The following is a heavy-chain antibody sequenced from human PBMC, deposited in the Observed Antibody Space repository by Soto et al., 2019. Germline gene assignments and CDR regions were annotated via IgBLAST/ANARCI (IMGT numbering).Heavy chain of an antibody. Sequence: QVQLVESGGGVVHPGGSLTLSCAASGFNFRSYGMHWVRQAPGKGLEWLAVIWDDGRTTYYADSVKGRFTISRDNPKNTMSLQMNSLRVEDTAMFYGARNSSEYEVFDIWGQGTLVSVSS. CDR1: GFNFRSYG. D-gene: IGHD1-7*01. V-gene: IGHV3-33*01. CDR3: ARNSSEYEVFDI. CDR2: IWDDGRTT. J-gene: IGHJ3*02.